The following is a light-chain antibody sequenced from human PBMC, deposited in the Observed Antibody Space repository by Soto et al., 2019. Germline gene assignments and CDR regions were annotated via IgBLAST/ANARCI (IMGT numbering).Light chain of an antibody. CDR3: SSYTSSSTLHWV. Sequence: QSVLTQPASVSGSPGQSITISCTGTSSDVGGYNYVSWYQQHPGKAPKLMIYEVSNRPSGVSNRFSGSKSGNTASLTISGLQAEDEADYYCSSYTSSSTLHWVFGGGTKLTV. V-gene: IGLV2-14*01. CDR2: EVS. J-gene: IGLJ3*02. CDR1: SSDVGGYNY.